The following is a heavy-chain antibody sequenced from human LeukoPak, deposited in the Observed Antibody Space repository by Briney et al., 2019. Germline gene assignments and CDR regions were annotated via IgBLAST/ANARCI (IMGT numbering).Heavy chain of an antibody. CDR1: GGSISSYY. J-gene: IGHJ3*02. D-gene: IGHD4-17*01. V-gene: IGHV4-59*01. CDR3: ARITTVTPRGAFDI. Sequence: SETLSLTCTVSGGSISSYYWSWIRQPPGKGLEWIGYIYYSGSTNYNPSLKSRVTISVDTSKNQFSLQLSSVTAADTAVYYRARITTVTPRGAFDIWGQGTMVTVSS. CDR2: IYYSGST.